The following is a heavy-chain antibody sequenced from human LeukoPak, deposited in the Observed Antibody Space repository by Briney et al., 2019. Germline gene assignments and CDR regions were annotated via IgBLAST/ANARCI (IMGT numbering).Heavy chain of an antibody. V-gene: IGHV3-48*01. CDR3: AKTKRYSSSWFGSEEHDAFDI. Sequence: GGSLRLSCAASGFTFSSYSMNWVRQAPGKGLEWVSYISSSSSTIYYADSVKGRFTISRDNSKNTLYLQMNSLRAEDTAVYYCAKTKRYSSSWFGSEEHDAFDIWGQGTMVTVSS. CDR2: ISSSSSTI. CDR1: GFTFSSYS. D-gene: IGHD6-13*01. J-gene: IGHJ3*02.